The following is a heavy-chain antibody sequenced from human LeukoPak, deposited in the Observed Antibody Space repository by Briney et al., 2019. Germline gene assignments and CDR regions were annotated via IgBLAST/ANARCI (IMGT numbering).Heavy chain of an antibody. Sequence: GRSLRLSCATSGFTFRNYGMHWVRQAPGKGLEWVAIIYCDGSNQYYADSVKGRFTISRDNSKNTLYLQLNSLRAEDTAMYYCARDRGQSYFDYWGQGTLVTVSS. CDR2: IYCDGSNQ. CDR3: ARDRGQSYFDY. D-gene: IGHD3-10*01. J-gene: IGHJ4*02. V-gene: IGHV3-33*01. CDR1: GFTFRNYG.